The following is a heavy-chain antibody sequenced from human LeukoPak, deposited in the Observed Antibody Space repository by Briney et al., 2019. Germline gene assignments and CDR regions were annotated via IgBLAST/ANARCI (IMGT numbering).Heavy chain of an antibody. D-gene: IGHD2-21*01. CDR1: GCTFTSYG. CDR2: ISPYNGNT. Sequence: VASVKVSCKASGCTFTSYGISWVRQAPGQGLEWMGWISPYNGNTNYAPKLQGRLTMTTDTSTSTAYMELRSLRSDGTAVYYCARDRQCGYWGQGTLVTVSS. CDR3: ARDRQCGY. V-gene: IGHV1-18*01. J-gene: IGHJ4*02.